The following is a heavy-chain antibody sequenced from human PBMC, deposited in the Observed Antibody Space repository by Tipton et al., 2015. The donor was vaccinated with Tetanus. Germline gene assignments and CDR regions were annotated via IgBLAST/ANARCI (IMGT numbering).Heavy chain of an antibody. CDR1: GASMSSSSYY. Sequence: TLSLTCNVSGASMSSSSYYWDWIRQHPGKGLEWIGSIYYSGSSYYNPSLESRVTISLDTSKNRFSLKLTSVTAADAAVYYCARPATTVTPRAFDVWGQGTMVTVSS. D-gene: IGHD4-17*01. J-gene: IGHJ3*01. CDR2: IYYSGSS. V-gene: IGHV4-39*01. CDR3: ARPATTVTPRAFDV.